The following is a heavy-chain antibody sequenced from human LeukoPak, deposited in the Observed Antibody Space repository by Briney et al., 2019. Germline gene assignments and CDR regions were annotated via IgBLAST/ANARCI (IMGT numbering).Heavy chain of an antibody. Sequence: GGSLRLSCAASGFTFSSYSMNWVRQAPGRGLEWVSSISSSSSYIYYADSVKGRFTISRDNAKNSLYLQMNSLRAEDTAVYYCARKAVAGSFDYWGQGTLVAVSS. CDR2: ISSSSSYI. CDR1: GFTFSSYS. CDR3: ARKAVAGSFDY. V-gene: IGHV3-21*01. J-gene: IGHJ4*02. D-gene: IGHD6-19*01.